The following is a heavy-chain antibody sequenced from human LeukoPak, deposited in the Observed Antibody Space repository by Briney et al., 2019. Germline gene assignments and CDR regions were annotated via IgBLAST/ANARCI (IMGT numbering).Heavy chain of an antibody. D-gene: IGHD3-10*01. V-gene: IGHV3-9*01. J-gene: IGHJ4*02. CDR1: GFTFDDYA. CDR2: ISWNSGSI. CDR3: AKAYYYGSGSYYDY. Sequence: PGRSLRLSCAAPGFTFDDYAMPWVRQAPGKGLVWVSGISWNSGSIGYADSVKGRFTISRDNAKNSLYLQMNSLRAEDTALYYCAKAYYYGSGSYYDYWGQGTLVTVSS.